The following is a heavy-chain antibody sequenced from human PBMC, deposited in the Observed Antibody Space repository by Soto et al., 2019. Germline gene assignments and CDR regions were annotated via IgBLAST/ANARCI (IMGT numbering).Heavy chain of an antibody. CDR2: IYYSGST. CDR3: ARECLAAAGSNYMDV. Sequence: QVQLQESGPGLVKPSQTLSLTCTVSGGSISSGGYYWSWIRQHPGKGLEWIGYIYYSGSTYYNPSPKSRVTKSVDTSKNQFSLKLSSVTAADTAVYYCARECLAAAGSNYMDVWGKGTTVTVSS. J-gene: IGHJ6*03. V-gene: IGHV4-31*03. CDR1: GGSISSGGYY. D-gene: IGHD6-13*01.